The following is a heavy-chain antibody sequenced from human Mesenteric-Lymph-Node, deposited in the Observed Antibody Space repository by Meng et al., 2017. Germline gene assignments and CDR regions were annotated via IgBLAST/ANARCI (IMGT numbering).Heavy chain of an antibody. D-gene: IGHD3-16*01. Sequence: HLQGPGPGLGKPPDTLPLTCPVSGGPLDNVTYSRDWIPRPPGKGLGWFGIFRYRGTAYSNPSLKSRVIISVDTSKTHFPLNLSSVTAADTAVYYCARGGTGGGWFDPWGQGTLVTVSS. J-gene: IGHJ5*02. CDR3: ARGGTGGGWFDP. V-gene: IGHV4-39*06. CDR1: GGPLDNVTYS. CDR2: FRYRGTA.